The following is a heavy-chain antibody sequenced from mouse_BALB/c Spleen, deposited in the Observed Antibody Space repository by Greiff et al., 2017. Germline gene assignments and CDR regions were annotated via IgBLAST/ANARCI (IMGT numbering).Heavy chain of an antibody. CDR2: INSDGGST. Sequence: EVKVVESGGGLVQPGESLKLSCESNEYEFPSHDMSWVRKTPEKRLELVAAINSDGGSTYYPDTMERRFIISRDNTKKTLYLQMSSLRSEDTALYYCARGDYDAAWFAYWGQGTLVTVSA. J-gene: IGHJ3*01. D-gene: IGHD2-4*01. V-gene: IGHV5-2*01. CDR3: ARGDYDAAWFAY. CDR1: EYEFPSHD.